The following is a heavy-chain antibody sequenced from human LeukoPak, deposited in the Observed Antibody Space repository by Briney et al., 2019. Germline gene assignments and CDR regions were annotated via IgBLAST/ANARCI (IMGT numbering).Heavy chain of an antibody. CDR1: GFTFSSYS. Sequence: PGGSLRLSCAASGFTFSSYSMNWVRQAPGKGLERVSSISSSSSYIYYADSVKGRFTISRDNAKNSLYLQMNSLRAEDTAVYYCARDRRISGYYWGAYYFDYWGQGTLVTVSS. CDR3: ARDRRISGYYWGAYYFDY. J-gene: IGHJ4*02. CDR2: ISSSSSYI. D-gene: IGHD3-22*01. V-gene: IGHV3-21*01.